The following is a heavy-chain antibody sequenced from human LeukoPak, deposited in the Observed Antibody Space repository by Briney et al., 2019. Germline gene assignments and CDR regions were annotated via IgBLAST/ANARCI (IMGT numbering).Heavy chain of an antibody. Sequence: PSGTLSLTCTVSGGSISSNSYYWGWIRQPPGKGLEWIGSIYYSGSTYYNPSLKSRVTISVDTSKNQFSLKLSSVTASDTAVYHCARRGGDSSGYYYPAFDYWGQGTLVTASS. CDR3: ARRGGDSSGYYYPAFDY. D-gene: IGHD3-22*01. J-gene: IGHJ4*02. CDR1: GGSISSNSYY. V-gene: IGHV4-39*01. CDR2: IYYSGST.